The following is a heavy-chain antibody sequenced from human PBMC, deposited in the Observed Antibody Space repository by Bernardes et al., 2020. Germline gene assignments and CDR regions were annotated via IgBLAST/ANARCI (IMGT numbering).Heavy chain of an antibody. J-gene: IGHJ2*01. CDR1: GGSISSSSYY. Sequence: ETLSLTCTVSGGSISSSSYYWGWIRQPPGKGLEWIGSIYYSGSTYYNPSLKSRVTISVDTSKNQFSLKLSSVTAADTAVYYCATRRSANSSSWYYYDLWGRGTLVTVSS. CDR2: IYYSGST. D-gene: IGHD6-13*01. CDR3: ATRRSANSSSWYYYDL. V-gene: IGHV4-39*01.